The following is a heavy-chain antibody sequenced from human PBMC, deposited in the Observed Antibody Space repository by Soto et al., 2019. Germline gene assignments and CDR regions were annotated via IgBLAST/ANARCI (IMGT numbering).Heavy chain of an antibody. Sequence: ASLKVSCKASGYTFTGYYMHWVRQAPGQGLEWMGWINPNSGGTNYAQKFQGRVTMTRDTSISTAYMELSRLRSDDTAVYYCAREPQFYHILACFPGGMDVWGQGTTLTVSS. CDR1: GYTFTGYY. CDR3: AREPQFYHILACFPGGMDV. J-gene: IGHJ6*02. CDR2: INPNSGGT. D-gene: IGHD3-9*01. V-gene: IGHV1-2*02.